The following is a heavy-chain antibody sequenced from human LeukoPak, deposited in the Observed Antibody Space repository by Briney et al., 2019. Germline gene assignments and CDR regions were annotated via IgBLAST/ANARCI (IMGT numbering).Heavy chain of an antibody. V-gene: IGHV3-7*01. CDR2: IKQDGSEE. Sequence: GGSLRLSCAASAFTFSSYWMSWVRQAPGKGLEWVANIKQDGSEENYVDSVKGRFTISRDNAKNSLYLQMNSLRAEDTAVYYCARLREIPVFGVVTKSTSYFDYWGQGTLVTVSS. CDR1: AFTFSSYW. D-gene: IGHD3-3*01. CDR3: ARLREIPVFGVVTKSTSYFDY. J-gene: IGHJ4*02.